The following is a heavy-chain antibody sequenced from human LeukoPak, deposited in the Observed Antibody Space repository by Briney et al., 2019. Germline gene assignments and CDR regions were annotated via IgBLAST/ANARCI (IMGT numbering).Heavy chain of an antibody. CDR1: GFTFSDYY. Sequence: GGSLRLSCAASGFTFSDYYMSWIRQAPGKGLEWVSSISSSSSYIYYADSVKGRFTISRDNAKNSLYLQMNSLRAEDTAVYYCAREGSGSYRSTKYYYYMDVWGKGTTVTVSS. V-gene: IGHV3-11*06. CDR2: ISSSSSYI. CDR3: AREGSGSYRSTKYYYYMDV. J-gene: IGHJ6*03. D-gene: IGHD1-26*01.